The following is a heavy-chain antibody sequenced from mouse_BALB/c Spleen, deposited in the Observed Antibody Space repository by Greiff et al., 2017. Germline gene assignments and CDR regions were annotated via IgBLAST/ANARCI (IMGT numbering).Heavy chain of an antibody. V-gene: IGHV5-17*02. Sequence: EVKLMESGGGLVKPGGSLKLSCAASGFTFSSFGMHWVRQAPEKGLEWVAYISSGSSTIYYADTVKGRFTISRDNPKNTLFLQMTSLRSEDTAMYYCARSTFITTDYYAMDYWGQGTSVTVSS. D-gene: IGHD1-2*01. J-gene: IGHJ4*01. CDR2: ISSGSSTI. CDR1: GFTFSSFG. CDR3: ARSTFITTDYYAMDY.